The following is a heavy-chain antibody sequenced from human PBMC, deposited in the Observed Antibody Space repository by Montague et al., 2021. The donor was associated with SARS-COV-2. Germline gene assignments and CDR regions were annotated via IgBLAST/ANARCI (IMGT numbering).Heavy chain of an antibody. D-gene: IGHD3-10*01. Sequence: SETLSLTCAGYVGSFSGYYWSWIRKPPVKGLVRIGEINHSGSTNYNPSLKSRVTISVDTSKNQFSLKLSSVTAADTAVYYCARVRYYGSGTSLGMDVWGQGTTVTVSS. V-gene: IGHV4-34*01. CDR3: ARVRYYGSGTSLGMDV. J-gene: IGHJ6*02. CDR1: VGSFSGYY. CDR2: INHSGST.